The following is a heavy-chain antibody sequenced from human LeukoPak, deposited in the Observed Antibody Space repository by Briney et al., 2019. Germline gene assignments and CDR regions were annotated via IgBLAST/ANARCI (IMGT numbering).Heavy chain of an antibody. J-gene: IGHJ4*02. CDR2: ISGRGGNT. CDR1: GFTLNSYD. CDR3: AKDVN. Sequence: GGSLRLFCAACGFTLNSYDMSWVRQAPGKGLEWVSGISGRGGNTYYADSVKGRFTISRDNSKNTLYLQMNSLRAEDTAVYYCAKDVNWGQGTLVTVSS. V-gene: IGHV3-23*01.